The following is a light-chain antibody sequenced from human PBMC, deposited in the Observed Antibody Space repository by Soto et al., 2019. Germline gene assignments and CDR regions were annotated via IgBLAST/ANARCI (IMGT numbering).Light chain of an antibody. CDR1: RSDVGAYNY. CDR3: AAWDDRPSGRV. CDR2: EVT. V-gene: IGLV2-14*01. Sequence: QSVLTQPASVSGSPGQSIAISCTGTRSDVGAYNYVSWYQQHPGKAPKLMISEVTNRPSGVSDRFSGSKSGNTASLTISGLQAEDEADYYCAAWDDRPSGRVFGGGTKLTVL. J-gene: IGLJ3*02.